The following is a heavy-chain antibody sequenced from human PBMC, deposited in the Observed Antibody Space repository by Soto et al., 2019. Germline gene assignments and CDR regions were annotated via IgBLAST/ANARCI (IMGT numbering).Heavy chain of an antibody. J-gene: IGHJ3*02. CDR2: IIPIFGTA. V-gene: IGHV1-69*13. CDR1: GGTFSSYA. D-gene: IGHD3-22*01. CDR3: ARGSYDSSGYDPRFDI. Sequence: GASVKVSCKASGGTFSSYAISWVRQAPGQGLEWMGGIIPIFGTANYAQKFQGRVTITADESTSTAYMELSSLRSEDTAVYYCARGSYDSSGYDPRFDIWGQGTMVTVS.